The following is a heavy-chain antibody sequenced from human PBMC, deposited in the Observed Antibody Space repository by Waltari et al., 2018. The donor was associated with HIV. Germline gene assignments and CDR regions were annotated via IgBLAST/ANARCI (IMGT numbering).Heavy chain of an antibody. D-gene: IGHD1-26*01. J-gene: IGHJ3*02. CDR3: ARTVGPKRQAFDI. Sequence: QVRLQESGPGLVKPSETLSLTCTVSGGSVSTYSWRWIRQPAGRGLEWIGLFDFIGNTRYNPSLTGRATVSLDTSKNQVSLKLSSVTATDTAVYYCARTVGPKRQAFDIWGQGTTVVVSS. V-gene: IGHV4-4*07. CDR1: GGSVSTYS. CDR2: FDFIGNT.